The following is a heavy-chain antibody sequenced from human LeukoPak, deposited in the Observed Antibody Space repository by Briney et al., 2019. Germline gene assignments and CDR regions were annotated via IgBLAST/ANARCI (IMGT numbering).Heavy chain of an antibody. J-gene: IGHJ4*02. Sequence: GSLRLSCAASGFTVSSNYMSWVRQAPGKGLEWVSVIYSGGSTYYADSVKGRFTISRDNSKNTLYLQMNSLRAEDTAVYYCARRSSGSYYNSAHSDYWGQGTLVTVSS. CDR3: ARRSSGSYYNSAHSDY. CDR2: IYSGGST. V-gene: IGHV3-66*01. CDR1: GFTVSSNY. D-gene: IGHD3-10*01.